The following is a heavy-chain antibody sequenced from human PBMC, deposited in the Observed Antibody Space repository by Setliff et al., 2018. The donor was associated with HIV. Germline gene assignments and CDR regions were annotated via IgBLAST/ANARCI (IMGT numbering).Heavy chain of an antibody. J-gene: IGHJ3*02. V-gene: IGHV3-48*01. CDR2: VSSTNEIT. CDR3: ARDKDWAFDI. Sequence: GGSLRLSCTASGFIFSSHHMNWVRQAPGKGLEWISYVSSTNEITYADSVKGRFTISRDNAKKSLYLQMNNLRAEDTALYYCARDKDWAFDIWGQGTMVTVS. D-gene: IGHD2-15*01. CDR1: GFIFSSHH.